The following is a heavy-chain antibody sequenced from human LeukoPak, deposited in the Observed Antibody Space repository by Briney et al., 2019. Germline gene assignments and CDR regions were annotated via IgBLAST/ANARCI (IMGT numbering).Heavy chain of an antibody. Sequence: GGSLRLSCAASGFTFSDYDMHWVRQATGKGLEWVSAIGTAGDTYYTGSAKGRFTISRENAKNSLYLQMNSLRAGDTAVYYCARVAKERVGGVYYFDYWGQGTMVTVSS. CDR1: GFTFSDYD. J-gene: IGHJ4*02. CDR3: ARVAKERVGGVYYFDY. V-gene: IGHV3-13*01. CDR2: IGTAGDT. D-gene: IGHD1-1*01.